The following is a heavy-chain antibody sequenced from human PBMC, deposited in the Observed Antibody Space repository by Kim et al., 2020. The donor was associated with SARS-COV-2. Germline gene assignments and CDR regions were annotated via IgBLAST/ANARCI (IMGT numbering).Heavy chain of an antibody. D-gene: IGHD7-27*01. V-gene: IGHV3-23*01. CDR3: ARGLGTPDY. J-gene: IGHJ4*02. Sequence: FYADSVKGRFTISRDNSKGTLYLQMNSLRAEDTALYYCARGLGTPDYWGQGTLVTVSS.